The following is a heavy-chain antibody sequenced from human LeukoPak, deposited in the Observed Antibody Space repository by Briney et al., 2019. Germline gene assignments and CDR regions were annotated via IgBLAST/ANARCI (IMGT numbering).Heavy chain of an antibody. CDR3: AREVLESNAFDI. D-gene: IGHD1-1*01. CDR1: RGSISTYY. J-gene: IGHJ3*02. CDR2: LYYSGSN. V-gene: IGHV4-59*01. Sequence: SETLSLTCTVSRGSISTYYWSCIRQSPGKGLEWIGNLYYSGSNNYNPSLQSRVTISVDTSKNQISLKLSSVTAADTAIYFCAREVLESNAFDIWGQGTMVIVSS.